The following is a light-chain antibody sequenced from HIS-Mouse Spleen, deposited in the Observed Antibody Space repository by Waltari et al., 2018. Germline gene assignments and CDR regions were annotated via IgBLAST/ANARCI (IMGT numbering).Light chain of an antibody. CDR3: QQLNSYPRT. CDR2: AAS. V-gene: IGKV1-9*01. J-gene: IGKJ5*01. Sequence: DIQLTQSPSFLSASVGDRVTITCRASHGISSYLAWYKQKPGKAPKLLIYAASTLQSGVPSRFSGSGSGTEFTLTISSLQPEDFATYYCQQLNSYPRTFGQGTRLEIK. CDR1: HGISSY.